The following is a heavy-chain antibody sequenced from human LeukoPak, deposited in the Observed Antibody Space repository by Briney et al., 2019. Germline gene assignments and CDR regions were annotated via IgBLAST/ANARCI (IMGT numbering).Heavy chain of an antibody. J-gene: IGHJ4*02. Sequence: ASVKLSCKASGYTFTGNYMHWERQAPGQGLEWMGCINPKIGSTNYAPKLQGRLTIATDTSIGTACLGPGRLICDEPAVYYCARVRYTILRPDEGGQGSLVTASS. D-gene: IGHD2-8*01. CDR1: GYTFTGNY. CDR3: ARVRYTILRPDE. V-gene: IGHV1-2*02. CDR2: INPKIGST.